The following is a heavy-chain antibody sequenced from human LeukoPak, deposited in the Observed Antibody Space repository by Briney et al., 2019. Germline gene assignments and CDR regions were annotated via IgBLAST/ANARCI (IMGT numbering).Heavy chain of an antibody. CDR1: GGTFSSYA. Sequence: ASVKVSCKASGGTFSSYAISWVRQAPGQGLEWMGGLIPIFGTANYAQKFQGRVTITADESTSTAYMELSSLRSEDTAVYYCAGGYSDYYDSGGYYTTERNWGQGTLVTVSS. CDR3: AGGYSDYYDSGGYYTTERN. D-gene: IGHD3-22*01. J-gene: IGHJ4*02. CDR2: LIPIFGTA. V-gene: IGHV1-69*01.